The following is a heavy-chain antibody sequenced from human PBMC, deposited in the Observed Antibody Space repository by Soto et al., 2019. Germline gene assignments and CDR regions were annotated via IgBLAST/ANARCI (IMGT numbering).Heavy chain of an antibody. J-gene: IGHJ4*02. CDR1: GFTFSSYS. Sequence: GGSLRLSCAASGFTFSSYSMNWVRQAPGKGLEWVSYISSSSSTIYYADSVKGRFTISRDNAKNSLYLQMNSLRAEDTAVYYCARANDYGSPGDFDYWGQGTLVTVSS. V-gene: IGHV3-48*01. D-gene: IGHD3-10*01. CDR2: ISSSSSTI. CDR3: ARANDYGSPGDFDY.